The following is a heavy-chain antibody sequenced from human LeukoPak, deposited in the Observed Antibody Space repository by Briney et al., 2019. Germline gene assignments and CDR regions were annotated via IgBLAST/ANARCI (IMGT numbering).Heavy chain of an antibody. CDR2: ISSSGSTI. J-gene: IGHJ4*02. CDR3: ARGGITMVRGVTEFDY. CDR1: GFTFSSYE. D-gene: IGHD3-10*01. Sequence: QPGGSLRLTCAASGFTFSSYEMNWVRQAPGKGLEWVSYISSSGSTIHYADSVKGRFTISRDNAKNSLYLQMNSLRAEDTAVYYCARGGITMVRGVTEFDYWGQGTLVTVSS. V-gene: IGHV3-48*03.